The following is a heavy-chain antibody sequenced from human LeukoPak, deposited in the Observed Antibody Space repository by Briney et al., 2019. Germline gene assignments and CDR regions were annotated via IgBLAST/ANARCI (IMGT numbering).Heavy chain of an antibody. CDR2: LYSVGTI. V-gene: IGHV3-53*01. Sequence: PGGSLRLSCAASGFTVSGSYMSWIRQAPGKGLEWVSILYSVGTIYYADSVKGRLTISRDNSKNTLYLQMNSLRVEDAAVYYCARLVVGSHAFDVWGQGTMVTVSS. CDR3: ARLVVGSHAFDV. D-gene: IGHD6-19*01. J-gene: IGHJ3*01. CDR1: GFTVSGSY.